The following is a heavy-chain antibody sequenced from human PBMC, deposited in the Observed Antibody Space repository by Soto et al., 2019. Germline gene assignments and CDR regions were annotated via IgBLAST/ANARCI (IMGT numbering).Heavy chain of an antibody. D-gene: IGHD5-18*01. J-gene: IGHJ4*02. CDR3: VKIYGSDVAMVTDY. CDR1: GFTFSSYA. CDR2: ISSNGGKT. V-gene: IGHV3-64D*06. Sequence: EVQLVESGGGLAQPGGSLRLSCSASGFTFSSYAMHWVRQAPGKGLEYVSAISSNGGKTYYAASVKGRFTISRDNSKNALYLQMSSLRSEDTALYYCVKIYGSDVAMVTDYWGQGTLVTVSS.